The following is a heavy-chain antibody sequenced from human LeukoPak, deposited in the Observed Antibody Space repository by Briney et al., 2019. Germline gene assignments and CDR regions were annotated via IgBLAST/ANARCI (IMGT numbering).Heavy chain of an antibody. V-gene: IGHV4-59*01. CDR1: GGSISSYY. D-gene: IGHD6-19*01. J-gene: IGHJ4*02. CDR3: ARLVTRYSSGWYPGY. CDR2: IYYSGST. Sequence: SETLSLTCTVSGGSISSYYWSWIRQPPGKGPEWIGYIYYSGSTNYNPSLKSRVTISVDTSKNQFSLKLSSVTAADTAVYYCARLVTRYSSGWYPGYWGQGTLVTVSS.